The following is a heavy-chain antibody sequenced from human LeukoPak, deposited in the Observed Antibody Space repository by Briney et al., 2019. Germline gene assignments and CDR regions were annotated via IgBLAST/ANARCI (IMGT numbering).Heavy chain of an antibody. Sequence: SETLSLTCTVSGGSISSSSYYWGWIRQPPGKGLEWIGSIYYSGSTYYNPSLKSRVSISVHTSKNQFSLKLRSVTAADTAVYYCARVITVRGVIFDYWGQGTLVTVSS. CDR1: GGSISSSSYY. CDR2: IYYSGST. CDR3: ARVITVRGVIFDY. V-gene: IGHV4-39*01. D-gene: IGHD3-16*01. J-gene: IGHJ4*02.